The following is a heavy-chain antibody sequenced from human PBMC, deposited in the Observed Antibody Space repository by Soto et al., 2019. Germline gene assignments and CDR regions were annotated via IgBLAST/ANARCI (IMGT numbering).Heavy chain of an antibody. CDR3: AKPPPGSVMPGTGYYFDS. CDR1: GFTFSSYG. CDR2: VTTDDTT. V-gene: IGHV3-23*01. D-gene: IGHD1-1*01. J-gene: IGHJ4*02. Sequence: GGSLRLSCAASGFTFSSYGMHWVRQTPGGGLQWVATVTTDDTTYYADSVKGRFIISRDNSKNTMYLQMYSLRVEDSAVYYCAKPPPGSVMPGTGYYFDSWGQGTLVTVSS.